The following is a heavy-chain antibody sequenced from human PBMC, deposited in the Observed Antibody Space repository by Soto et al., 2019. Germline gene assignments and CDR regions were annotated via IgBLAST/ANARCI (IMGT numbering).Heavy chain of an antibody. CDR2: IHHSGST. CDR1: GGSFSGYY. D-gene: IGHD6-13*01. CDR3: ARKGAAYWFDP. Sequence: QVQLQQWGAGLLKPSETLSLTCAVYGGSFSGYYWSWIRQPPGKGLEWIGEIHHSGSTNYNPSLKRRVSISVDTSKNQFSLKLSSVTAADTAVYYCARKGAAYWFDPWGQGTLVTVSS. J-gene: IGHJ5*02. V-gene: IGHV4-34*01.